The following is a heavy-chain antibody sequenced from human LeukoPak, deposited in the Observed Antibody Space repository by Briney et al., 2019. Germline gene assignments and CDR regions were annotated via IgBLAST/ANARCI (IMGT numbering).Heavy chain of an antibody. CDR3: ARDRGTSSRL. Sequence: SETLSLTCTVSGGSISSYYWSWIRQPPGKGLEWIGYIYYSGSTNYNPSLKSRVTISVDTSKNQVSLKLSSVTAADTAVYYCARDRGTSSRLWGQGTLVTVSS. D-gene: IGHD2-2*01. CDR1: GGSISSYY. CDR2: IYYSGST. J-gene: IGHJ4*02. V-gene: IGHV4-59*12.